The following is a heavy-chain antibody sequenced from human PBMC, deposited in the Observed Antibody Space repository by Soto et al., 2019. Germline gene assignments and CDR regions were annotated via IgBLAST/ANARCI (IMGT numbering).Heavy chain of an antibody. D-gene: IGHD1-1*01. CDR1: GDSLNSYY. Sequence: QVQLQESGPGLVKPSETLSLTCSVSGDSLNSYYWSWIRQSPGKGLEWLGYIYYSGDTKYNPSLQSRISIPVDTTENQFSLRLSSVTAADTAVYFCARDRNKLWKNDAFDIWGQGTMVTVSS. CDR3: ARDRNKLWKNDAFDI. J-gene: IGHJ3*02. V-gene: IGHV4-59*01. CDR2: IYYSGDT.